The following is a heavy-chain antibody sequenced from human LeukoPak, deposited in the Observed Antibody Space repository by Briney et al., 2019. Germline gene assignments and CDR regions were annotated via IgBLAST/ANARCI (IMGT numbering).Heavy chain of an antibody. CDR1: GFTFSSYA. CDR3: ARGVGATDTIDY. CDR2: IWYDGGNK. Sequence: GGSLRLSCAASGFTFSSYAMHWVRQAPGKGLEWVAVIWYDGGNKNFADSVKGRFSISRDNSRNTLYLQMNSLRAEDTAVYYCARGVGATDTIDYWGRGTLVTVSS. J-gene: IGHJ4*02. V-gene: IGHV3-33*08. D-gene: IGHD1-26*01.